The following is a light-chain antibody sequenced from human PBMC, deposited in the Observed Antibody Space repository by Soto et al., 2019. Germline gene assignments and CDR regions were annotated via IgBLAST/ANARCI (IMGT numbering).Light chain of an antibody. V-gene: IGKV3-20*01. CDR1: QSVTNSF. CDR3: QQYSTLPHT. CDR2: GVS. Sequence: ENVLTQSPGTLSLSPGERATLSCRASQSVTNSFFAWYQQKPGQAPRLLIYGVSSRATGIPDRFSGSGSGTDFTLTISGLEPEDFVVYYCQQYSTLPHTFGQGTKLEVE. J-gene: IGKJ2*01.